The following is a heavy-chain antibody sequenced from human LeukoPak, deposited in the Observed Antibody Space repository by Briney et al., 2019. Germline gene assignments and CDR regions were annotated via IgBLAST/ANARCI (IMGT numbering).Heavy chain of an antibody. CDR3: ARGYCSGGSCYYFDY. D-gene: IGHD2-15*01. Sequence: SETLSLTCTVSGGSISSYYWSWIRQPAGKGLEWIGRIYTSGSTNYNPSLKSRVTMSVDTSKNQFSLKLSSVTTADTAVYYCARGYCSGGSCYYFDYWGQGTLVTVSS. V-gene: IGHV4-4*07. CDR1: GGSISSYY. CDR2: IYTSGST. J-gene: IGHJ4*02.